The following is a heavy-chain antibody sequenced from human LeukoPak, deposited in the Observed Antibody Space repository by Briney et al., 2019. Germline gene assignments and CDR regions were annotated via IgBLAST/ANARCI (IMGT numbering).Heavy chain of an antibody. V-gene: IGHV3-23*01. CDR1: GFTFSSYA. J-gene: IGHJ3*02. D-gene: IGHD3-16*02. Sequence: GGSLRLSCAASGFTFSSYAMSWVRQAPGKGLEWVSAISGSGGSTYYADSVKGRLTISRDNSKNTLYLQMNSLRAGDTAVYYCAKSVMITFGGVIGAFDIWGQGTMVTVSS. CDR2: ISGSGGST. CDR3: AKSVMITFGGVIGAFDI.